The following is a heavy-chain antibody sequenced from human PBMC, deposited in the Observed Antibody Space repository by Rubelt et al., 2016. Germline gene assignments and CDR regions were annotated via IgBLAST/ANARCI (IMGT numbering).Heavy chain of an antibody. Sequence: QVQLVQSGAEVKKPGSSVKVSCKASGGTFSSYAISWVRQAPGQGLEWMGGIIPIFGTANYAQKFQGRGTITADKSTSPAYMELCSRRSEDAAVYYCASPPYDILTGYDYYYGMDFGGQGTTGTVSS. V-gene: IGHV1-69*06. CDR3: ASPPYDILTGYDYYYGMDF. J-gene: IGHJ6*02. CDR2: IIPIFGTA. CDR1: GGTFSSYA. D-gene: IGHD3-9*01.